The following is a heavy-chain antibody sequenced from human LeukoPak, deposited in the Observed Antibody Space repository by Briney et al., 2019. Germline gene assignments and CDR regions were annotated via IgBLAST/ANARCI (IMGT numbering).Heavy chain of an antibody. CDR1: GFTFSSYG. J-gene: IGHJ4*02. Sequence: PGGSLRLSCAASGFTFSSYGMHWVRQAPGKGLEWVAVISYDGSNKYYADSVKGRFTVSRDNAKNTLYLQMNSLRAEDTAVYYCARASPLYYYDSSGYYVDYFDYWGQGTLVTVSS. D-gene: IGHD3-22*01. V-gene: IGHV3-30*03. CDR3: ARASPLYYYDSSGYYVDYFDY. CDR2: ISYDGSNK.